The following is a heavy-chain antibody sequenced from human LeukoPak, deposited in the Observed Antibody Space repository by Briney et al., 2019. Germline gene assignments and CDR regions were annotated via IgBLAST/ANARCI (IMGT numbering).Heavy chain of an antibody. CDR2: IHYREST. Sequence: SETLSLTCILSGGSISGYYWSWSRQPPGKGLEWIGYIHYRESTNYNPSLKSRVTISVDTSKNQFSLKLSSVTAADTAVYYCARPGVGSGRYGAFDIWGQGTMVTVSS. D-gene: IGHD5-18*01. V-gene: IGHV4-59*08. CDR3: ARPGVGSGRYGAFDI. J-gene: IGHJ3*02. CDR1: GGSISGYY.